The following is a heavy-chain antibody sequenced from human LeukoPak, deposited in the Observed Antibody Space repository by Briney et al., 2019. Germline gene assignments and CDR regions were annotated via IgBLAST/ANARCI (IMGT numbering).Heavy chain of an antibody. Sequence: PSETLSLTCTVSGGSISSYYWSWIRQPRGKGLEWIGYIYYSGSTNYNPSLKSRVTISVDTSKNQFSLKLSSVTAADTAVYYCARDKTGGNYLDYWGQGTLVTVSS. D-gene: IGHD1-14*01. CDR2: IYYSGST. J-gene: IGHJ4*02. CDR1: GGSISSYY. CDR3: ARDKTGGNYLDY. V-gene: IGHV4-59*01.